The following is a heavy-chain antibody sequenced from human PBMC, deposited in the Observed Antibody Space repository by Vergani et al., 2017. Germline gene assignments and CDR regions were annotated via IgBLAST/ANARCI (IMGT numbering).Heavy chain of an antibody. D-gene: IGHD1-1*01. CDR3: ARQTTYTDS. V-gene: IGHV5-51*01. Sequence: EVELVQSGPEMRKPGESLKISCKGSEYSFGNYWIGWVRQMPGKGLEWMGIIYPADSDTRYSPCFQGQVNISADKSISTAFLQWDSLKASDTALYYCARQTTYTDSWGQGTLVTVSS. J-gene: IGHJ4*02. CDR2: IYPADSDT. CDR1: EYSFGNYW.